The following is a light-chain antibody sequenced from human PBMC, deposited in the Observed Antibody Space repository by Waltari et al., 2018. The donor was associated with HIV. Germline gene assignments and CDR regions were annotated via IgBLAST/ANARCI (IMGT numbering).Light chain of an antibody. J-gene: IGLJ2*01. V-gene: IGLV10-54*04. CDR2: RDN. CDR3: ATWDISLSAVV. Sequence: QAGLPQPPTVSKGVRQTATLTTTRSSNNVSNQRAATRQQHQGNPPKPLTYRDNKRPSGISERFSASRSGNTASLTITGVQPEDEADYFCATWDISLSAVVFGGGTTLSVL. CDR1: SNNVSNQR.